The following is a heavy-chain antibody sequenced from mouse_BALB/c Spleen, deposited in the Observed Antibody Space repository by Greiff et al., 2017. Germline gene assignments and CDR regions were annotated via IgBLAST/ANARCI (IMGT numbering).Heavy chain of an antibody. CDR1: GYSITSDYA. D-gene: IGHD2-1*01. Sequence: EVKVEESGPGLVKPSQSLSLTCTVTGYSITSDYAWNWIRQFPGNKLEWMGYISYSGSTSYNPSLKSRISITRDTSKNQFFLQLNSVTTEDTATYYCARGGNPAWFAYWGQGTLVTVSA. CDR3: ARGGNPAWFAY. J-gene: IGHJ3*01. CDR2: ISYSGST. V-gene: IGHV3-2*02.